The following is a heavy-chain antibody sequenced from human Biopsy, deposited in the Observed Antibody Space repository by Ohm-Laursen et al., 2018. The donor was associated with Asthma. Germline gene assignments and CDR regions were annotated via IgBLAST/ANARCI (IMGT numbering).Heavy chain of an antibody. V-gene: IGHV3-53*01. J-gene: IGHJ4*02. CDR2: IYSGGTS. Sequence: SLRLSCSASGFAVSRDHMFWVRQAPGKGLERVSVIYSGGTSHTADSVRGRFTISRDYSKNTLYLQMHSLRAEDTAVYYCARGDSSNWSHNYFDYWGQGTLVTVSS. CDR1: GFAVSRDH. D-gene: IGHD3-22*01. CDR3: ARGDSSNWSHNYFDY.